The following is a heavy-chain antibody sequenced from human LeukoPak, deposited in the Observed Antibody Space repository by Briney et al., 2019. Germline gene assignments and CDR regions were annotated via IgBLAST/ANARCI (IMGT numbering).Heavy chain of an antibody. J-gene: IGHJ6*03. CDR2: IYHSGST. D-gene: IGHD6-13*01. Sequence: KPSETLSLTCAVSGYSISSGYYWGWIRQPPGKGLEWIGSIYHSGSTYYNPSLKSRVTISVDTSKNQFSLKLSSVTAADTAVYYCARHPAGGTFIGYYMDVWGKGTTVTVSS. CDR3: ARHPAGGTFIGYYMDV. V-gene: IGHV4-38-2*01. CDR1: GYSISSGYY.